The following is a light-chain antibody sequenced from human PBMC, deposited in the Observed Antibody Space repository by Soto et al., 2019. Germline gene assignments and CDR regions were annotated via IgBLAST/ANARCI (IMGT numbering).Light chain of an antibody. CDR2: GAS. CDR3: QQYDDLPYT. J-gene: IGKJ2*01. V-gene: IGKV1-33*01. CDR1: QDINNY. Sequence: DIQMTQSPSSLSASVGDRVTITCQASQDINNYLNWYQQKPGKAPNLLIYGASNLETGVPSRFSGSVSGADFTFTISGLQPEYIATYYCQQYDDLPYTFGQGTKLEIK.